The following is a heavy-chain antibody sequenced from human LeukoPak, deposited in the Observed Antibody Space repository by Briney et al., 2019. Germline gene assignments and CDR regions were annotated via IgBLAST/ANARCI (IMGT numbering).Heavy chain of an antibody. CDR2: ISGSGGST. Sequence: PGGSLRLSCAASGFTFSSYAMSWVRQAPGKGLEWVSAISGSGGSTYYADSVKGRFTISRDNSRNTLYLQMNSLRPEDTAVYYCARGFYCSSTNCVLDYWGQGTLVTASS. CDR3: ARGFYCSSTNCVLDY. J-gene: IGHJ4*02. CDR1: GFTFSSYA. D-gene: IGHD2-2*01. V-gene: IGHV3-23*01.